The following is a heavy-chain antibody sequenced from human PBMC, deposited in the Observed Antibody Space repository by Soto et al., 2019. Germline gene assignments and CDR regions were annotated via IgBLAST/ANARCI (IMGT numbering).Heavy chain of an antibody. V-gene: IGHV4-59*01. CDR3: ARVRGYSSGWTDSNGGWGRNWFDP. Sequence: KPSETLSLTCTVSGGSISSYYWSWIRQPPGKGLEWIGYIYYSGSTNYNPSLKSRVTISVDTSKNQFSLKLSSVTAADTAVYYCARVRGYSSGWTDSNGGWGRNWFDPWGQGTLVTVSS. CDR2: IYYSGST. D-gene: IGHD6-19*01. J-gene: IGHJ5*02. CDR1: GGSISSYY.